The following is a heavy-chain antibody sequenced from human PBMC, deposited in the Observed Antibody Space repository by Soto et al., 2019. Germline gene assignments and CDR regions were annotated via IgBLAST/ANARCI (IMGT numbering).Heavy chain of an antibody. V-gene: IGHV1-18*01. CDR1: GYTFTSYG. CDR3: ARVDIVVVVAANKVSDWFDH. D-gene: IGHD2-15*01. CDR2: ISAYNGNT. J-gene: IGHJ5*02. Sequence: ASVKVSCKASGYTFTSYGISWVRQAPGQGLEWMGWISAYNGNTNYAQKLQGRVTMTTDTSTSTAYMELRSLRSDDTAVYYCARVDIVVVVAANKVSDWFDHWGQGTLVTVSS.